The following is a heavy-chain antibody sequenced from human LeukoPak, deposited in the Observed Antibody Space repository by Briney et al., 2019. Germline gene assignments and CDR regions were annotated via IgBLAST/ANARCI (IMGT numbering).Heavy chain of an antibody. CDR2: IDYSGGM. Sequence: SETLSLTCSVPGGSISSGSYYWGWIRQPPGKGLEWIGGIDYSGGMYYNTSLKSRVKVFLDSSKNQFSLKLSSVTAADTAVFFFEQTEAYDILTGYWYFDYWGQGILVTVSS. D-gene: IGHD3-9*01. CDR1: GGSISSGSYY. J-gene: IGHJ4*02. CDR3: EQTEAYDILTGYWYFDY. V-gene: IGHV4-39*01.